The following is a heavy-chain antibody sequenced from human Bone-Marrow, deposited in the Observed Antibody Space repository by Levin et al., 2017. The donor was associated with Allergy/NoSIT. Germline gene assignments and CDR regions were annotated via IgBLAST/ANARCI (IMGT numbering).Heavy chain of an antibody. Sequence: ASVKVSCKASGYTFTSYGISWVRQAPGQGLEWMGWISAYNGNTNYAQKLQGRVTMTTDTSTSTAYMELRSLRSDDTAVYYCARAYCSGGSCYPIGDYWGQGTLVTVSS. CDR3: ARAYCSGGSCYPIGDY. CDR2: ISAYNGNT. CDR1: GYTFTSYG. V-gene: IGHV1-18*01. J-gene: IGHJ4*02. D-gene: IGHD2-15*01.